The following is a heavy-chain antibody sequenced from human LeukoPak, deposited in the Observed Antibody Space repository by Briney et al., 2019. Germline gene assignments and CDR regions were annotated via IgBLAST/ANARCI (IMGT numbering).Heavy chain of an antibody. V-gene: IGHV4-34*01. CDR3: ARTRAAARSYYYYYYMDV. Sequence: SETLSLTCAVYGGSFSGYYWSWIRQPPGRGLEWIGEINHSGSTNYNPSLKSRVTISVDTSKNQSSLKLSSVTAADTAVYYCARTRAAARSYYYYYYMDVWGKGTTVTVSS. D-gene: IGHD6-13*01. J-gene: IGHJ6*03. CDR2: INHSGST. CDR1: GGSFSGYY.